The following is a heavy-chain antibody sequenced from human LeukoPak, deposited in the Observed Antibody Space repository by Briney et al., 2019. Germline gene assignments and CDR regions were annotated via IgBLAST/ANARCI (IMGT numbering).Heavy chain of an antibody. V-gene: IGHV3-11*01. CDR3: AKDMMRVGATTFAFDI. CDR1: GFIFSDYY. Sequence: GGSLRLSCDASGFIFSDYYMSWIRQAPGKGLEWISYISSSGSITSHADSVKGRFTISRDNAKNSLYLQMNSLRAENMALYYCAKDMMRVGATTFAFDIWGQGTMVTVSS. D-gene: IGHD1-26*01. J-gene: IGHJ3*02. CDR2: ISSSGSIT.